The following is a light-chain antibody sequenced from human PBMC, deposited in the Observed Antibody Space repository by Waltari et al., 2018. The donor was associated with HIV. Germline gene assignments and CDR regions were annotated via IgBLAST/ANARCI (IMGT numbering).Light chain of an antibody. CDR1: QSVSSY. Sequence: EIVLTQSPATLSFSPGERATLSCRASQSVSSYLAWYQQKPGQAPRLLIYDASNRATGIPARFSGSGSGTDFTLTISSLEPEDFAVYYCQQRSNWQTFGQGTKVEIK. CDR2: DAS. V-gene: IGKV3-11*01. CDR3: QQRSNWQT. J-gene: IGKJ1*01.